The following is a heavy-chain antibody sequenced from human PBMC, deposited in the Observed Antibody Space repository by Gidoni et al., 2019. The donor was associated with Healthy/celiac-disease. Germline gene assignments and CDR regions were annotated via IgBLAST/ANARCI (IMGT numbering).Heavy chain of an antibody. CDR1: AFTFSSYS. CDR3: ARRDCSGGSCYSWAIDY. J-gene: IGHJ4*02. V-gene: IGHV3-21*01. D-gene: IGHD2-15*01. Sequence: EVQLVASGGGLVMPGGSLSFSCAASAFTFSSYSMNWVRQAPGKGLEWVSSISSSSSYIYYADSVKGRFTIARDNAKNSLYLQMNSLRAEDTAVYYCARRDCSGGSCYSWAIDYWGQGTLVTVSS. CDR2: ISSSSSYI.